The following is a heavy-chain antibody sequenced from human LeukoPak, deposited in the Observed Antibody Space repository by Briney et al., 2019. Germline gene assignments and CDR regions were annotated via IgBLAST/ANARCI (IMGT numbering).Heavy chain of an antibody. D-gene: IGHD3-10*01. CDR3: ARRHYYGSGRIDY. J-gene: IGHJ4*02. CDR2: IYYSGST. Sequence: PSETLSLTCTVSGGSISSYYWSWIRQPPGKGLEWIGYIYYSGSTYYNPSLKSRVTISVDTSKNQFSLKLSSVTAADTAVYYCARRHYYGSGRIDYWGQGTLVTVSS. V-gene: IGHV4-59*08. CDR1: GGSISSYY.